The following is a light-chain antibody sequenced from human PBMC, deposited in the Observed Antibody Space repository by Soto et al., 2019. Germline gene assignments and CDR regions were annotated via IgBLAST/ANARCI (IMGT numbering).Light chain of an antibody. CDR1: QSVSSW. CDR2: KAS. CDR3: QHYNISPLT. Sequence: DIQMTQSPSTLSASVGDRVTITCRASQSVSSWLAWYQQKPGKAPKLLIYKASSLQSGVPSRFSGSGSGTEFTLTISRLQPDDFATYYCQHYNISPLTFGGGTKVEIK. J-gene: IGKJ4*01. V-gene: IGKV1-5*03.